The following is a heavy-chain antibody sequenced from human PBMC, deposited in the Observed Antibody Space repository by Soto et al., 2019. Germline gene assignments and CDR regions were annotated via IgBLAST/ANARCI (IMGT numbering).Heavy chain of an antibody. CDR3: ARGVGWGCVGS. Sequence: QVQVQESGPGLVKPAETLSLTCTVSGGSISGDNSYWIWIRQPPGEGLEWIGYIHYSGNTHYNPSLRSRVTISGDTSKNQISLKMSSVTTADTAVYYCARGVGWGCVGSWGQGILVTVSS. V-gene: IGHV4-30-4*01. CDR1: GGSISGDNSY. J-gene: IGHJ5*02. D-gene: IGHD2-8*01. CDR2: IHYSGNT.